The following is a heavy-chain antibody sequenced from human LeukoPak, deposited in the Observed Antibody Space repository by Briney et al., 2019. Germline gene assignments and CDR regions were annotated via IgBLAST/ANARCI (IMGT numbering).Heavy chain of an antibody. J-gene: IGHJ4*02. D-gene: IGHD6-13*01. Sequence: PGGSLRLSCAASGFIFSSYSMNWVRQAPGQGLEWVSSISSSSSYIYYADSVKGRFTISRDNAKNSLYLQMNSLRAEDTAVYYCARWAAAVDYWGQGTLVTVSS. CDR2: ISSSSSYI. CDR3: ARWAAAVDY. V-gene: IGHV3-21*01. CDR1: GFIFSSYS.